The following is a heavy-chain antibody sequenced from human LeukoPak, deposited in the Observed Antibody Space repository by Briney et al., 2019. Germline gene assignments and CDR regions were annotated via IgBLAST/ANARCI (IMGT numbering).Heavy chain of an antibody. CDR1: GFTFGDYA. V-gene: IGHV3-49*04. CDR3: TRGAPRGYYYYGMDV. Sequence: GGGLRLSCTASGFTFGDYAMTWVGQPPGKGREWVGFLRSKAYGGTTEYAASVKGRFTISRDDSKSIAYLQMNNLKSEDTAVYYCTRGAPRGYYYYGMDVWGQGTTVTVSS. CDR2: LRSKAYGGTT. J-gene: IGHJ6*02. D-gene: IGHD3-10*01.